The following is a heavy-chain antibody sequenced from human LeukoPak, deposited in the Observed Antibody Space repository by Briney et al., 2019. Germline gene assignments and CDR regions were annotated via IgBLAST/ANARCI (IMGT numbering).Heavy chain of an antibody. Sequence: GGSLRLSCAASGFTFSSYDMHWVRQATGKGLEWVSAIGTAGDTYYPDSVKGRFTISRDNSKNTLYLQMNSLRAEDTAVYYCAKDLRIGGYSSGWLDYWGQGTLVTVSS. D-gene: IGHD6-19*01. CDR3: AKDLRIGGYSSGWLDY. J-gene: IGHJ4*02. CDR1: GFTFSSYD. CDR2: IGTAGDT. V-gene: IGHV3-13*01.